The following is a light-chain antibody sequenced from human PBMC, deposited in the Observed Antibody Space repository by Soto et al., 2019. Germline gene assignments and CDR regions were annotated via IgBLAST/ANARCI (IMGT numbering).Light chain of an antibody. CDR1: SSDVGGYNY. Sequence: QSALTQPRSVSGSPGQSVTISCTGTSSDVGGYNYVSWYQQHPGKAPKLMIYDVSKRPSGVPDRFSGSKSGNTASLTISGLQAEDEAVYYCCSYAGISGVFGTGTKVTVL. CDR3: CSYAGISGV. J-gene: IGLJ1*01. CDR2: DVS. V-gene: IGLV2-11*01.